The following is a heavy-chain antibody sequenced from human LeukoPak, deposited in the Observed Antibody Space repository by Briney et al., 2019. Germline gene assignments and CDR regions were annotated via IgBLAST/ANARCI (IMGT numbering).Heavy chain of an antibody. CDR3: AKDSTARLNYYYYYYMDV. J-gene: IGHJ6*03. D-gene: IGHD6-6*01. CDR1: GFTFDDYA. Sequence: GGSLRLSCAASGFTFDDYAMHWVRQAPGKGLEWVSLISWDGGSTYYADSVKGRFTISRDNSKNSLYLQMNSLRAEDTALYYCAKDSTARLNYYYYYYMDVWGKGTTVTVSS. CDR2: ISWDGGST. V-gene: IGHV3-43D*03.